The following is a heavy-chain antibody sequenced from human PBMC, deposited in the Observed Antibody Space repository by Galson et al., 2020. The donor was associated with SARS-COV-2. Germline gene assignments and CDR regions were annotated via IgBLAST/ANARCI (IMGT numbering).Heavy chain of an antibody. V-gene: IGHV4-34*01. J-gene: IGHJ5*02. CDR3: ARSLPLYSSSSVWFDP. Sequence: SETLSLTCAIYGGSFSGYYWSWIRQPPGKGLEWIGAVNHGGSTNYNPSLKSRVTISVDTSNNHFSLKLNAVTAADTAIYYCARSLPLYSSSSVWFDPWGPGTLVTVSS. D-gene: IGHD6-6*01. CDR2: VNHGGST. CDR1: GGSFSGYY.